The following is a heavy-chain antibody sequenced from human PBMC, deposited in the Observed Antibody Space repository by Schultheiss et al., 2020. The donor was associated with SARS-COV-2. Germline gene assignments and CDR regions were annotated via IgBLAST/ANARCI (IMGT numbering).Heavy chain of an antibody. CDR2: ISYDGSNK. V-gene: IGHV3-30-3*01. Sequence: GGSLRLSCAASGFTFSSYAMHWVRQAPGKGLEWVAVISYDGSNKYYADSVKGRFTISRDNAKNTLYLQMNSLRAEDTAVYYCASHRRIFYDSSGYYRADDAFDIWGQGTMVTVSS. CDR1: GFTFSSYA. CDR3: ASHRRIFYDSSGYYRADDAFDI. J-gene: IGHJ3*02. D-gene: IGHD3-22*01.